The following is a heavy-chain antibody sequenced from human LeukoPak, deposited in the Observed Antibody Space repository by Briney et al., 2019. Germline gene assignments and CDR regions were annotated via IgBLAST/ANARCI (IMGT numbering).Heavy chain of an antibody. V-gene: IGHV5-51*01. CDR1: GYSFTSYW. J-gene: IGHJ4*02. D-gene: IGHD3-22*01. CDR3: ARSSTYYYDSSGYYYAY. CDR2: IYPGDSDT. Sequence: GESLKISCKGSGYSFTSYWIGWVRQLPGKGLEWMGIIYPGDSDTRYSPSFQGQVTISADKSISTAYLQWSSLKASDTAMYYCARSSTYYYDSSGYYYAYWGQGTLVTASS.